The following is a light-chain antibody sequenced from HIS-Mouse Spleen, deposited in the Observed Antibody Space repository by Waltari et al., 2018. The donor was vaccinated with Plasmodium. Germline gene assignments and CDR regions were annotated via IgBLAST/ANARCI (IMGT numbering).Light chain of an antibody. V-gene: IGLV2-18*02. CDR2: EVS. J-gene: IGLJ3*02. Sequence: QSALTQPPSVSGSPGQSVTISCTGTSSDVGSYNRVSWYQQPPGTAPKLMRYEVSNRPSGVPDRFSGSKSGNTASLTISGLQAEDEADYYCSSYTSSSTLVFGGGTKLTVL. CDR3: SSYTSSSTLV. CDR1: SSDVGSYNR.